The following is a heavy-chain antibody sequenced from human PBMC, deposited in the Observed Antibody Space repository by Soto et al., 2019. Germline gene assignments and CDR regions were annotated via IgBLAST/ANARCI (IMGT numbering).Heavy chain of an antibody. Sequence: EVQLVESGGGLVQPGGSLRLSCAASGFTFSDYWMHWVRQAPGKGLVWVSRISSGGSGTDYADSVKGRFIVFRDNAKDTLYLQMNSLRAEDTAVYYCARVLTSEDGHYYYALDVWGQGTTVTVSS. V-gene: IGHV3-74*01. J-gene: IGHJ6*02. CDR1: GFTFSDYW. CDR2: ISSGGSGT. CDR3: ARVLTSEDGHYYYALDV.